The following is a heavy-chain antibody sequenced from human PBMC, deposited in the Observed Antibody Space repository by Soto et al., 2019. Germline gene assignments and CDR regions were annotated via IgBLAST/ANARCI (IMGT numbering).Heavy chain of an antibody. J-gene: IGHJ6*02. Sequence: QVQLVQSGAEVKKHGASVKVSCKASGYTFTSYGISWVRQAPGQGLEWMGWISAYNGNTNYAQKLQGRVTMTTDTSTSTAYMELRILRSADTAVYYCARDRGAYGMDVWGQGTTVTVSS. V-gene: IGHV1-18*01. CDR3: ARDRGAYGMDV. CDR1: GYTFTSYG. CDR2: ISAYNGNT.